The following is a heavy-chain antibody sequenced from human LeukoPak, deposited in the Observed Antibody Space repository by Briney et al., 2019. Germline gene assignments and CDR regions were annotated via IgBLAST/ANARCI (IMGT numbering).Heavy chain of an antibody. CDR2: IYHSGST. J-gene: IGHJ5*02. V-gene: IGHV4-4*02. CDR3: ARAINDYSNYEVLTDNWFDP. D-gene: IGHD4-11*01. Sequence: PSGTLSLTCAVSGGSISSSNWWSWVRQPPGKGLEWIGEIYHSGSTNYNPSLKSRVTISVDKSKNQFSLKLSSVTAADTAVYYCARAINDYSNYEVLTDNWFDPWGQGTLVTVSS. CDR1: GGSISSSNW.